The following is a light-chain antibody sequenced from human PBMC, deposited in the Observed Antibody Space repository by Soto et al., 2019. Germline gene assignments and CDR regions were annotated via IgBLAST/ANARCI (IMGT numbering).Light chain of an antibody. Sequence: QSALTQPASVSGTPGQSITVSCTGTTSDVGGYNYVSWFQQYPGKAPKLMIYEVSNRPSGVSNRFSGSKSGNTASLTISGLQADDEADYYCSSYTNNRSWVFGGGTKLTVL. CDR2: EVS. CDR3: SSYTNNRSWV. V-gene: IGLV2-14*01. J-gene: IGLJ3*02. CDR1: TSDVGGYNY.